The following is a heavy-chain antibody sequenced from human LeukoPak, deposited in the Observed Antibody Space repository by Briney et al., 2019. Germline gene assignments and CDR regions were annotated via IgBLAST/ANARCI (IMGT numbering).Heavy chain of an antibody. CDR3: ARGPAPYYDFWSGYGSWYFDL. CDR2: IYYSGST. J-gene: IGHJ2*01. CDR1: GGSFSGYY. Sequence: SETLSLTCAVYGGSFSGYYWSWIRQPPGKGLEWIGYIYYSGSTNYNPSLKSRVTISVDTSKNQFSLKLSSVTAADTAVYYCARGPAPYYDFWSGYGSWYFDLWGRGTLVTVSS. D-gene: IGHD3-3*01. V-gene: IGHV4-59*08.